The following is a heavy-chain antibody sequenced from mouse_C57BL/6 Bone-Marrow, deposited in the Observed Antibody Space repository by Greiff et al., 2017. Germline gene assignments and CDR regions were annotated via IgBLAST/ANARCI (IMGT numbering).Heavy chain of an antibody. CDR1: GFSFSDYG. V-gene: IGHV5-17*01. CDR3: ARSAMDY. Sequence: EVKLVESGGGLVKPGGSLKLSCAASGFSFSDYGMHWVRQAPEKGLEWVAYISSGRSTIYYADTVKGRFTISRDNAKNTLFLQMTSLRSEDTAMYYCARSAMDYWGQGTSVTVSS. CDR2: ISSGRSTI. J-gene: IGHJ4*01.